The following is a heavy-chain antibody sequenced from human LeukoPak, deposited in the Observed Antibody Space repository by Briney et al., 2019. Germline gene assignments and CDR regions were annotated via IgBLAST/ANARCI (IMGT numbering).Heavy chain of an antibody. Sequence: GSSVKVSCKASGGTFSSYAISWVRQAPGQGLEWMGGIIPIFGTANYAQKFQGRVTITADKSTSTAYMELSSLRSEDTAVYYCARSRYSSGWYAGDAFDIWGQGTMVTVSS. J-gene: IGHJ3*02. D-gene: IGHD6-19*01. CDR3: ARSRYSSGWYAGDAFDI. V-gene: IGHV1-69*06. CDR2: IIPIFGTA. CDR1: GGTFSSYA.